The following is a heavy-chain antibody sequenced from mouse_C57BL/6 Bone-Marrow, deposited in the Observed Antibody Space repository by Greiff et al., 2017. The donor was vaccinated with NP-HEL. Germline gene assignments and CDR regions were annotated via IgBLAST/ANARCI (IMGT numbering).Heavy chain of an antibody. Sequence: EVKLQESGAELVRPGSSVKMSCKTSGYTFTSYGINWVKQRPGQGLEWIGYIYIGNGYTEYNEKFKGKATLTSDTSSSTAYMQLSSLTSEDSAIYFCARWGYYYGSSYWYFDVWGTGTTVTVSS. J-gene: IGHJ1*03. CDR1: GYTFTSYG. V-gene: IGHV1-58*01. CDR2: IYIGNGYT. CDR3: ARWGYYYGSSYWYFDV. D-gene: IGHD1-1*01.